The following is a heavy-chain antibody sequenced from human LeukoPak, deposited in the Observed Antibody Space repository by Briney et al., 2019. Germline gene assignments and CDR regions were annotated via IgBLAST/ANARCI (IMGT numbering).Heavy chain of an antibody. J-gene: IGHJ4*02. Sequence: QPGGSLRLSCAASGFTFSSYSMNWVRQAPGKGLEWVSYISSSSSTIYYADSVKGRFTISRDNAKNSLYLQMNSLRAEDTAVYYCARLSYGSGLPAAYFDYWGQGTLVTVSP. CDR3: ARLSYGSGLPAAYFDY. V-gene: IGHV3-48*01. CDR1: GFTFSSYS. CDR2: ISSSSSTI. D-gene: IGHD3-10*01.